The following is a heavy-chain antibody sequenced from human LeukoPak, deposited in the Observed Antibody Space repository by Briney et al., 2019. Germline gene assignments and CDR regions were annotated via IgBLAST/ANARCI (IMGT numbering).Heavy chain of an antibody. CDR2: VYYTGST. V-gene: IGHV4-59*01. CDR1: GGSISSYY. D-gene: IGHD1-14*01. Sequence: PSETLSLTCTVSGGSISSYYWNWIRQPPGKGLEWIGAVYYTGSTNYSPSLKSRVTMSVDTSKNQFSLELSSVTSADTAVYYCARETGYYYGLDVWGQGTTVTISS. J-gene: IGHJ6*02. CDR3: ARETGYYYGLDV.